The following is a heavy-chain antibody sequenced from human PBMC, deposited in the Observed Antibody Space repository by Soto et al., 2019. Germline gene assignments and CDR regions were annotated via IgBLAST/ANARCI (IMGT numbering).Heavy chain of an antibody. Sequence: GGSMRLSCSASGFTFRHHSLYCVRRQPGKGLQCVSSISGSGGNIYYAESVKGRFTISRDNSKNTLYLQMTSLSSEDSAVYYCVKVSGYCTGGSCFSYFDYWGQGT. D-gene: IGHD2-15*01. CDR3: VKVSGYCTGGSCFSYFDY. J-gene: IGHJ4*02. CDR2: ISGSGGNI. CDR1: GFTFRHHS. V-gene: IGHV3-64D*06.